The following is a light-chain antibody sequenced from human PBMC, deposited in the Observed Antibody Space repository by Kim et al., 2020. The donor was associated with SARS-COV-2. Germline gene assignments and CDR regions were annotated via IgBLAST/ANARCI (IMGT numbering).Light chain of an antibody. V-gene: IGKV3-15*01. J-gene: IGKJ5*01. CDR3: QQYNNWSRGIN. CDR1: QSVSSN. Sequence: EIVMTQSPATLSVSPGERATLSCRASQSVSSNLAWYQQKPGQAPRLLIYGASTRATGIPARFSGSGSGTEFTLTISSLQSEDFAVYYCQQYNNWSRGINFGQGTSLEIK. CDR2: GAS.